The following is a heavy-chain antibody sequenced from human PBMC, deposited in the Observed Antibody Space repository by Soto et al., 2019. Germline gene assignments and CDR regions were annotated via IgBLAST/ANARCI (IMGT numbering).Heavy chain of an antibody. CDR1: GYTFTNFG. V-gene: IGHV1-18*01. J-gene: IGHJ6*02. CDR2: ISAYNGNT. CDR3: ARGDYDILTGYYYYGMDV. D-gene: IGHD3-9*01. Sequence: GASVKVSCKASGYTFTNFGISWVRQAPGQGLEWMGWISAYNGNTNYAQNFQGRVTMTTDTSTSTAYMELSSVTAADTAVYYCARGDYDILTGYYYYGMDVWGQGTTVTVSS.